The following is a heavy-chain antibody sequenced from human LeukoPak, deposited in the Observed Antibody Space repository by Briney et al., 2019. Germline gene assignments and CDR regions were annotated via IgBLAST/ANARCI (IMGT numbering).Heavy chain of an antibody. V-gene: IGHV1-2*02. CDR2: INPNSGGT. J-gene: IGHJ6*03. Sequence: ASVKVSCKASGYTFTGYYMHWVRQAPGQGLEWMGWINPNSGGTNYTQKFQGRVTMTRNTSISTAYMELSSLRSEDTAVYYCARDSYYYGSGNMDVWGKGTTVTISS. CDR3: ARDSYYYGSGNMDV. CDR1: GYTFTGYY. D-gene: IGHD3-10*01.